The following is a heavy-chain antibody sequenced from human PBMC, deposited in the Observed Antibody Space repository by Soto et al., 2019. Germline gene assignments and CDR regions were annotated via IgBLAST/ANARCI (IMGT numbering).Heavy chain of an antibody. J-gene: IGHJ4*02. Sequence: QVQLVQSGAEVKKPGSSVKVSCKASGGTFSSYAISWVRQAPGQGLEWMGGIIPVFGQGIYAQKFQGRVTITADKSTNTAYMELSSLRSEDTAVYFCARVGGTGGYTYGLDYWGQGTLVTVSS. CDR1: GGTFSSYA. CDR2: IIPVFGQG. V-gene: IGHV1-69*06. CDR3: ARVGGTGGYTYGLDY. D-gene: IGHD5-18*01.